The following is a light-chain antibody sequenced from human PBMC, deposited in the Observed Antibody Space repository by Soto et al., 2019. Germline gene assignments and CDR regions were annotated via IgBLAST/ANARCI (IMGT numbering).Light chain of an antibody. Sequence: EIVLTQSPATLSLSPGDRATISCRASQSVSTYLAWYQQKPGQAPRLLIYDASSWATGIPARFSGSGSGTDFTLTISSLEPEDFAVYYCQQRSNWPPLTFGGGTKVEIK. V-gene: IGKV3-11*01. J-gene: IGKJ4*01. CDR3: QQRSNWPPLT. CDR1: QSVSTY. CDR2: DAS.